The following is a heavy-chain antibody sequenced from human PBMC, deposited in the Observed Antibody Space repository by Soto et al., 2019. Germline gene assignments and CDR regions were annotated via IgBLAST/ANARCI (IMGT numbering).Heavy chain of an antibody. Sequence: SETVSLTCTVSGGSISSYYWSWIRQPPGRGLEWIGYIYYSGSTNYNPSLKSRVTISVDTSKNQFSLKLSSVTAADTAVYYCARARGYYDFWSGYDYYHWFDPWGQGTLVTVSS. D-gene: IGHD3-3*01. CDR2: IYYSGST. CDR3: ARARGYYDFWSGYDYYHWFDP. CDR1: GGSISSYY. V-gene: IGHV4-59*01. J-gene: IGHJ5*02.